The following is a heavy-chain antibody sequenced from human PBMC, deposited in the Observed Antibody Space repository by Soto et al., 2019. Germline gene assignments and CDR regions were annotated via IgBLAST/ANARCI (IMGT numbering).Heavy chain of an antibody. J-gene: IGHJ6*02. CDR2: ISSSSSYI. D-gene: IGHD3-3*01. CDR3: ARTLLGSGFIRDAMDV. V-gene: IGHV3-21*01. Sequence: PGGSLRLSCAASGFTFSSYSMNWVRQAPGKGLEWVSSISSSSSYIYYADSVKGRFTISRDNAKNSLYLQMNSLRAEDTALYHCARTLLGSGFIRDAMDVWGQGTAVIVSS. CDR1: GFTFSSYS.